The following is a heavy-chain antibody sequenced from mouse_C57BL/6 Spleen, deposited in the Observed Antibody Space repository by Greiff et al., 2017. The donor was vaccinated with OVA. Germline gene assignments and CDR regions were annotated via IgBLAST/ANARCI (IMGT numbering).Heavy chain of an antibody. CDR1: GYTFTSYW. Sequence: VQLQQPGAELVKPGASVKLSCKASGYTFTSYWMHWVKQRPGQGLEWIGMIHPNSGSTNYNEKFKSKATLTVDKSYSTAYMQLSSLTSDDSAVYYCARSPIEGYAMDDWGQGTSVTVSS. J-gene: IGHJ4*01. CDR3: ARSPIEGYAMDD. V-gene: IGHV1-64*01. CDR2: IHPNSGST.